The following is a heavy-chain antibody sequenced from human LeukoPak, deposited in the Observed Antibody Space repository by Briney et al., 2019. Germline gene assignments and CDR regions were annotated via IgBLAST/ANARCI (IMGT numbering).Heavy chain of an antibody. Sequence: GGSLRLSCAASGFTFSSYEMNWVRQAPGKGLEWVSYISSSGSTIYYADSVKGRFTISRDNAKNSLYLQMNSLRAEDTSVYYCVRAPLDFWSGYYIRGYYFDYWGQGTLVTVSS. D-gene: IGHD3-3*01. CDR2: ISSSGSTI. J-gene: IGHJ4*02. CDR1: GFTFSSYE. V-gene: IGHV3-48*03. CDR3: VRAPLDFWSGYYIRGYYFDY.